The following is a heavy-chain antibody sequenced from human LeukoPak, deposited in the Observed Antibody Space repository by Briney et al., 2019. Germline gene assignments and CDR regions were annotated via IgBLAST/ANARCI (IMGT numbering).Heavy chain of an antibody. CDR1: GFTFSSYS. J-gene: IGHJ4*02. Sequence: GGSLRLSCAASGFTFSSYSMNWVRQAPGKGLEWVSSISSSSSYIYYADSVKGRFTISRDNAKNSLYLQMNSLRADDTAVYYCARDDYDFWSGLAINHRYYFDYWGQGTLVTVSS. D-gene: IGHD3-3*01. CDR2: ISSSSSYI. V-gene: IGHV3-21*04. CDR3: ARDDYDFWSGLAINHRYYFDY.